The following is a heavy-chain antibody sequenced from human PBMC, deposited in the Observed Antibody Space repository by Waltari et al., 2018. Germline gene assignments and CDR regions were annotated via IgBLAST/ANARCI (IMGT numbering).Heavy chain of an antibody. CDR2: IRSKAYGGTT. CDR1: GFTFGDYA. D-gene: IGHD3-22*01. V-gene: IGHV3-49*04. J-gene: IGHJ4*02. Sequence: EVQLVESGGGLVQPGRSLRLSCTASGFTFGDYAMSWVRQAPGKGLELVGFIRSKAYGGTTEYAASVKGRFTISRDDSKSIAYLQMNSLKTEDTAVYYCTRTRITMIVVVITLDYWGQGTLVTVSS. CDR3: TRTRITMIVVVITLDY.